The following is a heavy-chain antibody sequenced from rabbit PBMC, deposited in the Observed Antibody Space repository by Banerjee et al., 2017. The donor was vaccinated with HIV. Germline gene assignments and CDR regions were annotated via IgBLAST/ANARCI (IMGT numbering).Heavy chain of an antibody. CDR2: INTVSGAT. CDR1: GFSFSNKYV. V-gene: IGHV1S45*01. J-gene: IGHJ4*01. Sequence: QEQLEESGGDLVKPEGSLTLTCTASGFSFSNKYVMCWVRQAPGKGLEWIACINTVSGATVYATWAKGRFTISKASSTTVTLQMTSLTVADTATYFCARGIGVDYGNFNLWGP. D-gene: IGHD2-1*01. CDR3: ARGIGVDYGNFNL.